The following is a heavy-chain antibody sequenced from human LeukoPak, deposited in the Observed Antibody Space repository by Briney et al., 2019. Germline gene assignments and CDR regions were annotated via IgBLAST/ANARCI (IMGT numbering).Heavy chain of an antibody. D-gene: IGHD3-9*01. Sequence: PSETLSLTCTVSGGSISSSSYYWGWIRQPPGKGLEWIGSIYYSGSTYYNPSLKSRVTISVDTSKNQFSLKLSSVTAADTAVYYCARGVGEITIFWYKYYFDYWGQGTLVTVSS. V-gene: IGHV4-39*07. J-gene: IGHJ4*02. CDR1: GGSISSSSYY. CDR3: ARGVGEITIFWYKYYFDY. CDR2: IYYSGST.